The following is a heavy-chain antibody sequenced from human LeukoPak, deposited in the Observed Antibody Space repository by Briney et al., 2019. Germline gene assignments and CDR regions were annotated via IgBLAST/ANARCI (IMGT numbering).Heavy chain of an antibody. V-gene: IGHV1-2*02. Sequence: ASVKVSCKASVYTFIGYYMHWVLQAPGQGLEWMGWMNPNSGGTNYAQKFQGRVTMTTDTSISTAYMELSRLRSDDTAVYYCARDSDSSGRGDYWGQGTLVIVSS. CDR1: VYTFIGYY. J-gene: IGHJ4*02. CDR2: MNPNSGGT. D-gene: IGHD3-22*01. CDR3: ARDSDSSGRGDY.